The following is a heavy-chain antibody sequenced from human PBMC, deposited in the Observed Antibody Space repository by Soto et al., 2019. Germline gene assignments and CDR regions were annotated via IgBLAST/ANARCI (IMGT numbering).Heavy chain of an antibody. V-gene: IGHV3-30*03. CDR3: SIRPGYCSGGTCYDYYYYGMDV. Sequence: QVQLVESGGGVVQPGRSLRLSCAASGFTFSNFGMHWVRQAPGKGLEWVAVISYDGTNKYYADSVKGRFTISRDKSKNTLSLQMDSLRDEDTGVYYCSIRPGYCSGGTCYDYYYYGMDVWGQGTTVTVSS. J-gene: IGHJ6*02. D-gene: IGHD2-15*01. CDR2: ISYDGTNK. CDR1: GFTFSNFG.